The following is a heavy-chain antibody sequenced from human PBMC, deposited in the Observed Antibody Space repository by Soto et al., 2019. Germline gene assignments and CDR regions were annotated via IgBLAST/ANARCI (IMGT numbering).Heavy chain of an antibody. CDR1: GGSFSTYG. CDR2: IIPIFRSA. Sequence: QVQLVQSGAEVKKPGSSVKVSCKASGGSFSTYGISWVRQAPGQGLEWMGRIIPIFRSAHYTQKLQGRVRITADRSTSIVYMELSSLRSEDTAVYYCARDGISNSFDYWGQGTLVTVSS. D-gene: IGHD3-3*02. J-gene: IGHJ4*02. V-gene: IGHV1-69*06. CDR3: ARDGISNSFDY.